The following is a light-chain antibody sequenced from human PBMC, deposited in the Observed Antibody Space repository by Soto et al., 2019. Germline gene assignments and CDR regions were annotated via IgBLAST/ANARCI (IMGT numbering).Light chain of an antibody. CDR2: GAS. J-gene: IGKJ4*01. CDR1: QSVSSSY. CDR3: QEYGSSPLT. Sequence: ELGLTQSPGTLSLSPGERATLSCRASQSVSSSYLASYQQKPGQPPTLLIYGASSRATSIPDRFSGSGSGTDFPLTISRLEPEDFAVNYCQEYGSSPLTFGGGTKVEIK. V-gene: IGKV3-20*01.